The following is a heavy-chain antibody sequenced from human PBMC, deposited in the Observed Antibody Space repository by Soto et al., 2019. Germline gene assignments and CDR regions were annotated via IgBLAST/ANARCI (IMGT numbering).Heavy chain of an antibody. CDR3: ARGTVIPPLVY. V-gene: IGHV4-34*01. CDR1: GGSLSGYY. Sequence: QVQLQQWGAGLLKPSETLSLTCAVYGGSLSGYYWTWIRQPPGKGLEWIGELNHSGSPNYNPSLKSRVTISVDMSKNQFSLKMSSVTAADTAVYYCARGTVIPPLVYWGRGTLVTVSS. CDR2: LNHSGSP. D-gene: IGHD4-17*01. J-gene: IGHJ4*02.